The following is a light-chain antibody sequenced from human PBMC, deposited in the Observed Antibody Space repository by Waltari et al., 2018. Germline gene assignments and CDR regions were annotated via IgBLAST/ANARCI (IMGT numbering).Light chain of an antibody. CDR1: NNNVGNQG. CDR3: SAWDFSLNAHV. Sequence: QAGLTQPPSVSKGLRQTATLTCTGNNNNVGNQGALSLQQHQGHPPKLLSYRNNKRPSGISERFSASRSGNTASLTITGLQPEDEADYYCSAWDFSLNAHVFGTGTMVTVL. J-gene: IGLJ1*01. CDR2: RNN. V-gene: IGLV10-54*04.